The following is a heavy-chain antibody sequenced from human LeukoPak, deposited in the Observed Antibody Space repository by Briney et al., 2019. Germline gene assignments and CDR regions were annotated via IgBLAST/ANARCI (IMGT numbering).Heavy chain of an antibody. CDR1: GYSISSGHY. J-gene: IGHJ5*02. CDR2: IHSSGTT. D-gene: IGHD5-12*01. Sequence: SETLSLTCTVSGYSISSGHYWGWLRQPPGKRLEWIGSIHSSGTTYYNPTLKSRVIISVDASKNHFSLNLTSVTAADAAVYYCARDLGYSGFDWAPWGQGTLVTVSS. CDR3: ARDLGYSGFDWAP. V-gene: IGHV4-38-2*02.